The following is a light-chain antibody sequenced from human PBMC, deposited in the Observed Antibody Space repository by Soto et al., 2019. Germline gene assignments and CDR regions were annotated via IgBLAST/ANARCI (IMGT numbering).Light chain of an antibody. CDR1: QGISNY. CDR2: AAS. CDR3: QQSYSTPRIIT. J-gene: IGKJ3*01. V-gene: IGKV1-27*01. Sequence: DIQMTQSPSSLSASLGDRVTITCRASQGISNYLAWYQQKPGKVPKLLIYAASTLQSGVPSRFSGRGSGPDITLTISSLQREDFAPYYYQQSYSTPRIITFAPGTKGDIK.